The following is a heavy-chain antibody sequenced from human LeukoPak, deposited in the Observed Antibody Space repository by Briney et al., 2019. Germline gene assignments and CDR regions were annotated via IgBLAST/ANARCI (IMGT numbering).Heavy chain of an antibody. J-gene: IGHJ4*02. Sequence: SETLSLTCTVSGGSISSSSYYWGWIRQPPGKGLEWIGSIYYSGSTYYNPSLKSRVTISVDTSKNQFSLKLSSVTAADTAVYYCARLVQLAPDEWGQGTLVTVSS. CDR1: GGSISSSSYY. V-gene: IGHV4-39*01. CDR3: ARLVQLAPDE. D-gene: IGHD6-6*01. CDR2: IYYSGST.